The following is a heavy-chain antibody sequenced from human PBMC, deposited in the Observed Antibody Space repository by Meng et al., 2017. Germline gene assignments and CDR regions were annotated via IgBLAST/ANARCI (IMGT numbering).Heavy chain of an antibody. J-gene: IGHJ4*02. CDR3: LRNCGDGYSYDS. CDR1: GSTFSSYA. D-gene: IGHD5-24*01. CDR2: ISGSGAGI. Sequence: AGSLSLSCAVSGSTFSSYAMTWVRQTDSKGVEWVTAISGSGAGIYYADSVEGRFTVSRDNSKNTVYQQMNTLRAEDTAVYYCLRNCGDGYSYDSWGQGILVTVSS. V-gene: IGHV3-23*01.